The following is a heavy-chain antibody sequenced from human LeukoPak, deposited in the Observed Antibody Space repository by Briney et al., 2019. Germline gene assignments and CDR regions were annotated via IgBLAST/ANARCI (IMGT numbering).Heavy chain of an antibody. D-gene: IGHD3-9*01. Sequence: SETLSLTCTVSGGSLSSYYWSWIRQPPGKGLEWIGYIYYSGSTNYNPSLKSRVTISVDTSKNQFSLKLSSVTAADTAVYYCAREGGTPYYDILTGYRRDAFDIWGQGTMVTVSS. CDR1: GGSLSSYY. V-gene: IGHV4-59*01. CDR2: IYYSGST. J-gene: IGHJ3*02. CDR3: AREGGTPYYDILTGYRRDAFDI.